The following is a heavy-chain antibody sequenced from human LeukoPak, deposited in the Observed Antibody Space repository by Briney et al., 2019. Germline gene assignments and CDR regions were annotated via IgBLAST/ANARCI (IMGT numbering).Heavy chain of an antibody. CDR1: GYKFTSYV. D-gene: IGHD3-22*01. Sequence: ASVKVSCKASGYKFTSYVLHWVRQAPGQGLEWMGWINTNTGNPTYAQGYTGRFVFSLDTSVSTAYLQISSLKADDTAMYYCARGDYETHGYQTRWGQGTLVTVSS. J-gene: IGHJ4*02. CDR2: INTNTGNP. CDR3: ARGDYETHGYQTR. V-gene: IGHV7-4-1*02.